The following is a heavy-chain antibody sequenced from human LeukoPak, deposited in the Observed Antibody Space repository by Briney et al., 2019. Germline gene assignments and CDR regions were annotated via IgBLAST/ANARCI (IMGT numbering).Heavy chain of an antibody. CDR1: GFTFNSYA. D-gene: IGHD3-10*01. V-gene: IGHV3-23*01. CDR3: AKDPSSGYYYYMDV. CDR2: ISGSGGST. Sequence: GGSLRLPCAASGFTFNSYAMSWARHARGKGLEGVSAISGSGGSTYYADSVKGRFTISRDNSKNTLYLQMNSLRAEDTAVYYCAKDPSSGYYYYMDVWGKGTTVTVSS. J-gene: IGHJ6*03.